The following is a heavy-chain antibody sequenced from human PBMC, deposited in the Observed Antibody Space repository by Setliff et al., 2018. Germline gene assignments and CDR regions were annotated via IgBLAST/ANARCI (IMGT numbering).Heavy chain of an antibody. CDR2: IKPDGSEK. J-gene: IGHJ4*02. V-gene: IGHV3-7*01. D-gene: IGHD2-2*01. CDR3: ARAHSSTLSVHDY. Sequence: LRLSCAASGLTLSRYWMSWVRQAPGKGLEWVANIKPDGSEKYYVDSVKGRFTISRDNAESTVYLQMNSLRAEDTAVYYCARAHSSTLSVHDYWGQGTLVTVSS. CDR1: GLTLSRYW.